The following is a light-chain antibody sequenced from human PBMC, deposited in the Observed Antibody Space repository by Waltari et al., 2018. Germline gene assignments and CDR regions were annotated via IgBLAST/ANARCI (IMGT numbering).Light chain of an antibody. CDR3: QQYYTMWT. V-gene: IGKV1-NL1*01. CDR1: QGISNS. J-gene: IGKJ1*01. Sequence: DIQMTQSPSSLSESVRDRVTITCRASQGISNSLAWYQQKAGKAPKLLLSGAARLESGVPSRFSGSGSGTHYTLTISSLQPEDFATYYCQQYYTMWTFGQGTKVEVK. CDR2: GAA.